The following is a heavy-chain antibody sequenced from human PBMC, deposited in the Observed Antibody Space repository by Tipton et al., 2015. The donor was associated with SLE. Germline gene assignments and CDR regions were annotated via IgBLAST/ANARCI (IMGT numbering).Heavy chain of an antibody. V-gene: IGHV4-4*08. CDR1: GGSISSYY. CDR3: ARGQIGNYGY. J-gene: IGHJ4*02. CDR2: IYTSGST. Sequence: TLSLTCTVSGGSISSYYWSWIRQPPGKGLEWIGYIYTSGSTTYNPSPKSRVTISVDTSKNQFSLKLSSVTAADTAVYYCARGQIGNYGYWGQGTLVTVSS. D-gene: IGHD1-7*01.